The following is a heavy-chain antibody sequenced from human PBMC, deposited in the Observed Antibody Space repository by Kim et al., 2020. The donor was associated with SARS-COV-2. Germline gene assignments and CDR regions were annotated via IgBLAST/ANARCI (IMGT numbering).Heavy chain of an antibody. CDR3: ARISIAVAGNYGMDV. V-gene: IGHV4-34*01. CDR2: INHSGST. J-gene: IGHJ6*02. D-gene: IGHD6-19*01. Sequence: SETLSLTCAVYGGSFSGYYWSWIRQPPGKGLEWIGEINHSGSTNYNPSLKSRVTISVDTSKNQFSLKLSSVTAADTAVYYCARISIAVAGNYGMDVWGQGTTVTVSS. CDR1: GGSFSGYY.